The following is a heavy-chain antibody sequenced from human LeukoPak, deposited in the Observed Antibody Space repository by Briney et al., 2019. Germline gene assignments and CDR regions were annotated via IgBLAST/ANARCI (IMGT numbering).Heavy chain of an antibody. CDR1: GYTFTSYY. J-gene: IGHJ4*02. Sequence: ASVKDSCKASGYTFTSYYMHWVRQAPGQGLEWMGIINPSGGSTSYAQKFQGRVTMTRDMSTSTVYMELSSLRSEDTAVYYCARDLPPSSSSEVFSDYWGQGTLVTVSS. D-gene: IGHD6-6*01. CDR2: INPSGGST. CDR3: ARDLPPSSSSEVFSDY. V-gene: IGHV1-46*01.